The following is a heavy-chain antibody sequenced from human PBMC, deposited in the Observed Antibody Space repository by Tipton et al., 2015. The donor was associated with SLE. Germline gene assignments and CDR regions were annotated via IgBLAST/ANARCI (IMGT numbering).Heavy chain of an antibody. CDR1: GGSISSGGYY. Sequence: LRLSCTVSGGSISSGGYYWSWIRQHPGKGLEWIGYIYYSGSTYYNPSLKSRVTISVDTSKNQFSLKLSSVTAADTAVYYCARSRRYSSGSKEDYWGQGTLVTVSS. CDR3: ARSRRYSSGSKEDY. J-gene: IGHJ4*02. CDR2: IYYSGST. V-gene: IGHV4-31*02. D-gene: IGHD6-19*01.